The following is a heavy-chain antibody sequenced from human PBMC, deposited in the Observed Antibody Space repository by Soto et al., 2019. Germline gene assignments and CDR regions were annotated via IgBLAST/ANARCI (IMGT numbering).Heavy chain of an antibody. Sequence: VXLVQSGAEVKKPGASVKVSCKASGYTFNSYGISWVRQAPGQGLEWMGWINASNGNTKYAQKVQGRVIMTTDTSTSTAYMELRSLRSDDTAVYYCARDPALGGPFDYWGQGTLVTVSS. D-gene: IGHD3-16*01. CDR2: INASNGNT. CDR1: GYTFNSYG. V-gene: IGHV1-18*01. J-gene: IGHJ4*02. CDR3: ARDPALGGPFDY.